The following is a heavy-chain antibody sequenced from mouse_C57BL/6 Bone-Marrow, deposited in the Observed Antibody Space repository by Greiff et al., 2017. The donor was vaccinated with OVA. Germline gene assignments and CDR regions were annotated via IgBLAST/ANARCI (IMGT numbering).Heavy chain of an antibody. CDR3: ARLGFAY. J-gene: IGHJ3*01. Sequence: EVQLQQSGGGLVQPGGSLSLSCAASGFTFTDYYMSWVRQPPGKAPEWLGFIRNKANGYTTEYSASVKGRFTISRDNSQSIRYLQMNALRAEDSATYYCARLGFAYWGQGTLVTVSA. CDR1: GFTFTDYY. CDR2: IRNKANGYTT. V-gene: IGHV7-3*01.